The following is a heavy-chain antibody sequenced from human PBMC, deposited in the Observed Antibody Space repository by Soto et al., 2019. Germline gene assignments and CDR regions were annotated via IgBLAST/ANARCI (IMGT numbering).Heavy chain of an antibody. J-gene: IGHJ3*02. V-gene: IGHV3-30*18. D-gene: IGHD2-2*01. CDR1: GFTFSSYV. Sequence: QVQLVQSGGGVVQPGRSLRLSCAASGFTFSSYVTHWVRQAPGKGLEWVAAISHDGSNKYYADSVKGRFTISRDNSKNTLSLQMNSLRTEDTAVYYCAKGGPDCARTTCYLLVAFDIWGQGTMVTVSS. CDR2: ISHDGSNK. CDR3: AKGGPDCARTTCYLLVAFDI.